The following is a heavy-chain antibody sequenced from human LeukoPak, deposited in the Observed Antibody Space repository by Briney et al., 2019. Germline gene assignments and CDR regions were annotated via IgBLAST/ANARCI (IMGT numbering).Heavy chain of an antibody. D-gene: IGHD1-1*01. V-gene: IGHV1-18*01. J-gene: IGHJ5*01. Sequence: ASVKVSCKTSGYTFTSYGITWVRQAPGQGLEWMGWISCYNGNTHHAPRVQGRLTMTTEASTSTAYMELTSLTSDDTAIYYCAQTRNWNDPRRNWFESWGQGTLVIVSS. CDR3: AQTRNWNDPRRNWFES. CDR1: GYTFTSYG. CDR2: ISCYNGNT.